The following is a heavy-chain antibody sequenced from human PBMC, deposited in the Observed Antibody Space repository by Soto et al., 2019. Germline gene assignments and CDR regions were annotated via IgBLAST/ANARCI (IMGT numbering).Heavy chain of an antibody. Sequence: QVQLVESGGGVVQPGMALRLSCAASGLTFNNYGMHWVRQAPGKWLEWVAAISYDGLNKFYIDSVKGRFFVTRDNSKSSLSLQMSSLRAEYTSVYYCASVSSVRVVGYYLYGVDVWGQVTTVTVSS. CDR2: ISYDGLNK. CDR3: ASVSSVRVVGYYLYGVDV. V-gene: IGHV3-30*03. J-gene: IGHJ6*02. CDR1: GLTFNNYG. D-gene: IGHD3-10*01.